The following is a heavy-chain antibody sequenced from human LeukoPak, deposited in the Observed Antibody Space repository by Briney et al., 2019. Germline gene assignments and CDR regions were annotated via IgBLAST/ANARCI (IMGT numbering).Heavy chain of an antibody. CDR3: ARDEGELLNYYGMDV. V-gene: IGHV3-21*01. CDR2: ISSSSSYI. D-gene: IGHD1-26*01. CDR1: GFTFSSYS. Sequence: GGSLRLFCAASGFTFSSYSMNWVRQAPGKGLEWVSSISSSSSYIYYADSVKGRFTISRDNAKNSLYLQMNSLRAEDTAVYYCARDEGELLNYYGMDVWGQGTTVTVSS. J-gene: IGHJ6*02.